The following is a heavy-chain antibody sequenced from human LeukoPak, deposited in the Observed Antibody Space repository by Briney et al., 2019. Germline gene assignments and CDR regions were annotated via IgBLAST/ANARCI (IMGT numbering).Heavy chain of an antibody. V-gene: IGHV5-51*01. J-gene: IGHJ4*02. Sequence: GGSLKISCKGSGYSFTSYRIAWVRQMPGKGLEWMGIIYPGDSDTRYSPTFHGQVTISADKSISTAYLQWSSLKASDTAMYYCARQTAMAGTTDYWGQGTLVTVSS. CDR1: GYSFTSYR. D-gene: IGHD6-19*01. CDR3: ARQTAMAGTTDY. CDR2: IYPGDSDT.